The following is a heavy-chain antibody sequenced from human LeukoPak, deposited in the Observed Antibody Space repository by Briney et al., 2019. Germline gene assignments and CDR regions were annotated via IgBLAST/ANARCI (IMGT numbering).Heavy chain of an antibody. Sequence: PSETLSLTCTVSGGSISSGGYYWSWIRQPPGRGLEWIGYIYHSGSTYYNPSLKSRVTISVDRSKNQFSLKLSSVTAADTAVYYCARALRFLEWLSTWGQGILVTVSS. D-gene: IGHD3-3*01. CDR2: IYHSGST. J-gene: IGHJ5*02. CDR1: GGSISSGGYY. CDR3: ARALRFLEWLST. V-gene: IGHV4-30-2*01.